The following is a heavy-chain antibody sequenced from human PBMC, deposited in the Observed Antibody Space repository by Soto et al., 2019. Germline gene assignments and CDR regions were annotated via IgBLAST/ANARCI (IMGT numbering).Heavy chain of an antibody. Sequence: ASVKVSCKASGYTFTGYYMHWVRQAPGQGLEWMGWINPNSGGTNYAQKFQGWVTMTRDTSISTAYMELSRLRSDDTAVYYCARDLEKGLDEYYYDSSGKTGTLAFDIWGQGTMVTVSS. D-gene: IGHD3-22*01. J-gene: IGHJ3*02. CDR2: INPNSGGT. V-gene: IGHV1-2*04. CDR3: ARDLEKGLDEYYYDSSGKTGTLAFDI. CDR1: GYTFTGYY.